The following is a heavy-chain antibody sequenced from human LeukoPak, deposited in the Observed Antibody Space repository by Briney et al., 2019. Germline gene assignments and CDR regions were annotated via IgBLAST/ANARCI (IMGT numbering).Heavy chain of an antibody. Sequence: SVKVSCKASGGTFSSYAISWVRQAPGQGLEWMGGIIPIFGTANYAQKFQGRVTMTRDTSTSTAYMELRSLRSDDTAVYYCAYSAPSDHATLDYWGQGTLVTVSS. J-gene: IGHJ4*02. CDR2: IIPIFGTA. CDR1: GGTFSSYA. CDR3: AYSAPSDHATLDY. V-gene: IGHV1-69*05. D-gene: IGHD6-13*01.